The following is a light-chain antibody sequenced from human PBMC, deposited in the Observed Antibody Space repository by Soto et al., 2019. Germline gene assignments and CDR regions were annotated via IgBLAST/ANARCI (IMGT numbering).Light chain of an antibody. Sequence: QSVLTQPPSASGTPGQRVTISCSGSSSNIGSNIVNWYQQLPGTAPKLVIYSNNQRPSGVPDRFSGSKSGTSASLAISGLQSEDEADYYCVAWDDSLNGYVVFGGGTKVTVL. J-gene: IGLJ2*01. CDR2: SNN. V-gene: IGLV1-44*01. CDR1: SSNIGSNI. CDR3: VAWDDSLNGYVV.